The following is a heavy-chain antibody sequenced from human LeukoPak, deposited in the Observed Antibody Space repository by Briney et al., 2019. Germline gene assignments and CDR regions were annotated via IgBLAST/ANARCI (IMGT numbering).Heavy chain of an antibody. CDR2: IKQDGSEK. D-gene: IGHD5-12*01. J-gene: IGHJ4*02. CDR1: GFTFSSYW. CDR3: ARGDIVATPVSFDY. Sequence: GGSLRLSCAASGFTFSSYWMSWVRQAPGKGLEGVANIKQDGSEKYYVDSVKGRFTISRDNAKNSLYLQMNSLRAEDTAVYYCARGDIVATPVSFDYWGQGTLVTVSS. V-gene: IGHV3-7*01.